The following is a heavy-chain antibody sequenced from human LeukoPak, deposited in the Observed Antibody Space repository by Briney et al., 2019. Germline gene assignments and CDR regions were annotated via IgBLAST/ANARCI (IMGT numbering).Heavy chain of an antibody. J-gene: IGHJ4*02. D-gene: IGHD6-13*01. Sequence: SETLSLTCAVSGGSISNDKWGSWVRQPPVKGLEWIGEMYHSGSTNYNPSLKSRVTISVNKSNNQFSLKLISVTAADTAMYYCATGTSWYYYYWGQGTLVTVSS. V-gene: IGHV4-4*02. CDR3: ATGTSWYYYY. CDR1: GGSISNDKW. CDR2: MYHSGST.